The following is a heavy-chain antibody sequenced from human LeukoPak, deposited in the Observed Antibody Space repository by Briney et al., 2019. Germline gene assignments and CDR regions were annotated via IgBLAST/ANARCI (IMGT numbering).Heavy chain of an antibody. CDR2: ISGNSDST. V-gene: IGHV3-23*01. CDR3: AKAAGYNYGYYYFDY. CDR1: GFTFSSYA. J-gene: IGHJ4*02. Sequence: GGSLRLSCAASGFTFSSYAMSWVRQAPREGLECVSAISGNSDSTYYADSVKGRFLISRDYSKNTLYLQMNSLRAEDTALYYCAKAAGYNYGYYYFDYWGQGTLVTVSS. D-gene: IGHD5-18*01.